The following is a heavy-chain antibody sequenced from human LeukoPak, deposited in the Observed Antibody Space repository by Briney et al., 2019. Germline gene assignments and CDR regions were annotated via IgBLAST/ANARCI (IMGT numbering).Heavy chain of an antibody. V-gene: IGHV3-7*01. J-gene: IGHJ4*02. CDR3: AKDVPAAYFDY. D-gene: IGHD2-21*01. CDR1: GFTFSNNW. CDR2: VKKDESEK. Sequence: GGSLRLSCAASGFTFSNNWMTWVRQAPGKGLEWVASVKKDESEKYYVDSVKGRFTNSRDNSKNTLYLQISSLRVEDTAVYYCAKDVPAAYFDYWGQGTLVTVSP.